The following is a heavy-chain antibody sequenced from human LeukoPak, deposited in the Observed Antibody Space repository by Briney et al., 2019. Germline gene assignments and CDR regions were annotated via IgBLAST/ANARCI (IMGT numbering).Heavy chain of an antibody. CDR3: ARRMSGYPVFDY. Sequence: GSLRLSCAASGFTVSSNYMSWIRQPPGKGLEWIGSIYYSGSTYYNPSLKSRVTISVDTSKNQFSLKLSSVTAADTAVYYCARRMSGYPVFDYWGQGTLVTVSS. CDR2: IYYSGST. J-gene: IGHJ4*02. V-gene: IGHV4-38-2*01. CDR1: GFTVSSNY. D-gene: IGHD3-3*01.